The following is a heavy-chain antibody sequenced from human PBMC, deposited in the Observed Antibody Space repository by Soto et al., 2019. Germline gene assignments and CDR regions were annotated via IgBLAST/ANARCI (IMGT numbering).Heavy chain of an antibody. CDR3: AKDYWRIQLWSNFDY. Sequence: HPGGSLRLSCAASGFTFSSYGMHWVRQAPGKGLEWVAVISYDGSNKYYADSVKGRFTISRDNSKNTLYLQMNSLRAEDTAVYYCAKDYWRIQLWSNFDYWGQGTLVTVPS. CDR1: GFTFSSYG. CDR2: ISYDGSNK. V-gene: IGHV3-30*18. D-gene: IGHD5-18*01. J-gene: IGHJ4*02.